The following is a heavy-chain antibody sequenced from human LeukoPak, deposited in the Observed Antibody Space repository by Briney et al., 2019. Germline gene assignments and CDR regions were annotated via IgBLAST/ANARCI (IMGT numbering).Heavy chain of an antibody. CDR1: GFTFSSYG. CDR2: ISGSGGST. J-gene: IGHJ4*02. D-gene: IGHD1-26*01. CDR3: ASGGIYYGAAFDF. V-gene: IGHV3-23*01. Sequence: GGSLRLSCAAPGFTFSSYGMNWVRQAPGKGLEWVSAISGSGGSTYYADSVKGRFTISRDNSKNSLYLQMNSLRAEDTALYYCASGGIYYGAAFDFWGQGTLVTVSS.